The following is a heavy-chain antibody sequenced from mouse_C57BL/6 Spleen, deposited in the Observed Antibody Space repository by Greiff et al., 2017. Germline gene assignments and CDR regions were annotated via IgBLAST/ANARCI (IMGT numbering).Heavy chain of an antibody. V-gene: IGHV1-55*01. CDR3: ASERGYGSSPFAY. Sequence: QVQLQQPGAELVKPGASVKMSCKASGYTFTSYWITWVKQRPGQGLEWIGDIYPGSGSTNYNEKFKSKATLTVDTSSSTAYMQLSSLTSEDSAVYYCASERGYGSSPFAYWGQGTLVTVSA. J-gene: IGHJ3*01. CDR1: GYTFTSYW. D-gene: IGHD1-1*01. CDR2: IYPGSGST.